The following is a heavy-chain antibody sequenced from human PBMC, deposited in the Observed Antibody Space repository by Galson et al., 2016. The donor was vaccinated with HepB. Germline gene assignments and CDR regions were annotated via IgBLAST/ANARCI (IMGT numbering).Heavy chain of an antibody. Sequence: SVKVSCKVSGHTLTQLSIHWVRQAPGKGLEWMGGFDPEEGEVLYAQQFQGRVTMTEATSTDTAYMELRSLRSQDTAVYYCTTGSVRFLEWLGRVDVWGQGTTVTVSS. D-gene: IGHD3-3*01. V-gene: IGHV1-24*01. CDR2: FDPEEGEV. CDR3: TTGSVRFLEWLGRVDV. J-gene: IGHJ6*02. CDR1: GHTLTQLS.